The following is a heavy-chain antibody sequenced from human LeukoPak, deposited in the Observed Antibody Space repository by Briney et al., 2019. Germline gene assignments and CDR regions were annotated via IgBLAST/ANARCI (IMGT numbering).Heavy chain of an antibody. D-gene: IGHD5-18*01. CDR3: AKELIEGPYRYGSDY. J-gene: IGHJ4*02. CDR1: GFTFSSYG. V-gene: IGHV3-30*02. CDR2: IRYDGSNK. Sequence: GGSLRLSCAASGFTFSSYGRHWVRQAPGKGLEWVAFIRYDGSNKYYADSVKGRFTISRDNSKNTLYLQMNSLRAEDTAVYYCAKELIEGPYRYGSDYWGQGTLVTVSS.